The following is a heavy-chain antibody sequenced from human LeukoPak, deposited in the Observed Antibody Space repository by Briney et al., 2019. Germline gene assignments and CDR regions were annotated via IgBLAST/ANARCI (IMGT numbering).Heavy chain of an antibody. CDR3: ARSDSSGWFCFDY. CDR1: GYTFTSYV. Sequence: ASVKVSCKTSGYTFTSYVIHWVRQAPGQRLEWMGWINAGNDNTKYSQKFQGRVTITRDTSASTAYMEPSSLRSEDTGVYYCARSDSSGWFCFDYWGQGSLVTVSS. V-gene: IGHV1-3*01. D-gene: IGHD6-19*01. CDR2: INAGNDNT. J-gene: IGHJ4*02.